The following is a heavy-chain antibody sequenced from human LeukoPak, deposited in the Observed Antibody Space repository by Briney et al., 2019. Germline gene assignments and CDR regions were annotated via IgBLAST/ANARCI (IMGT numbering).Heavy chain of an antibody. V-gene: IGHV3-13*01. Sequence: GGSLRLSCATSGFTFSSYEMHWVRQVIGKGLERVSAVGIAGDTFYSGSVKGRFTTSRENAENSLFLQMNNLRAGDTAVYYCAREGRESSAYAFDIWGQGTMVTVSS. J-gene: IGHJ3*02. CDR1: GFTFSSYE. D-gene: IGHD3-10*01. CDR2: VGIAGDT. CDR3: AREGRESSAYAFDI.